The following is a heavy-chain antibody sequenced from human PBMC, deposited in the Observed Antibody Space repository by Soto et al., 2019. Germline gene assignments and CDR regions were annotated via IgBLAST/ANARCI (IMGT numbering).Heavy chain of an antibody. Sequence: EVQLLESGGGFIHPGGSLRLSCAASGFSFSSLAMNWVRQAPGKGLEWVSIISGSADSTLYADSVKGRFTISRDNSKSTLYLQINSLRAEDTAVYYCAKTRGAMIYAISVYGMDVWGQGTTVTVSS. CDR1: GFSFSSLA. CDR3: AKTRGAMIYAISVYGMDV. V-gene: IGHV3-23*01. CDR2: ISGSADST. D-gene: IGHD2-8*01. J-gene: IGHJ6*02.